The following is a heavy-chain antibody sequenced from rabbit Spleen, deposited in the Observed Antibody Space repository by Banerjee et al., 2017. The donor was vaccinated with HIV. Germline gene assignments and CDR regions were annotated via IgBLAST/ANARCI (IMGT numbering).Heavy chain of an antibody. CDR3: ARDLDGVIGWNFGW. J-gene: IGHJ4*01. V-gene: IGHV1S40*01. CDR2: IYAGNCSA. D-gene: IGHD1-1*01. Sequence: QALDESGGGLVKPGASLPHTFTASGFSFRSSYYMCWVRQAPGKGLEWIACIYAGNCSAYYASWAKGRFTISKTSSTTVTLQMTSLTDADTATYFCARDLDGVIGWNFGWWGPGTLVTVS. CDR1: GFSFRSSYY.